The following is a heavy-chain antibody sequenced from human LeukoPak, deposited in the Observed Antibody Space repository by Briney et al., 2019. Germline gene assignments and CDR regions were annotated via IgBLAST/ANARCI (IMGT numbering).Heavy chain of an antibody. CDR2: ISSSSSYI. Sequence: GGSLRLSCAASGFTFSSYSMNWVRQAPGKGLEWVSSISSSSSYIYYADSVKGRSTISRDNAKNSLYLQMNSLRAEDTAVYYCARDRYQLLSTVPYYMDVWGKGTTVTVSS. J-gene: IGHJ6*03. CDR3: ARDRYQLLSTVPYYMDV. V-gene: IGHV3-21*01. CDR1: GFTFSSYS. D-gene: IGHD2-2*01.